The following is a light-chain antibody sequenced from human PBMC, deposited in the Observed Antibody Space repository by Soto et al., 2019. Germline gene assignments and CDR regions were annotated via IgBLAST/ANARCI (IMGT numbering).Light chain of an antibody. CDR1: QTITT. Sequence: EIVMTQSPYTLSVSPGERATLSCRASQTITTLAWYQRKPGQAPRLLIYRASSRATGVPDRFSGSGSGTDYTLTISRLEPEDFAVYYCQQYGNLPLTFGGGTKVENK. CDR2: RAS. J-gene: IGKJ4*01. V-gene: IGKV3-20*01. CDR3: QQYGNLPLT.